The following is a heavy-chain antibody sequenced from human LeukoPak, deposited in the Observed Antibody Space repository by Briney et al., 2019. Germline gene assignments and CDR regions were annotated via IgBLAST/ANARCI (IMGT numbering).Heavy chain of an antibody. V-gene: IGHV3-64*01. CDR1: GFTFSSYA. D-gene: IGHD3-22*01. CDR2: ISSNGGST. Sequence: GGSLRLSCAASGFTFSSYAMHWVRQAPGKGLEYVSAISSNGGSTYYANSVKGRFTISRDNSKNTLYLQMNSLRAEDTAVYYCARNYYDSSGYYYDDYWGQGTLVTVSS. CDR3: ARNYYDSSGYYYDDY. J-gene: IGHJ4*02.